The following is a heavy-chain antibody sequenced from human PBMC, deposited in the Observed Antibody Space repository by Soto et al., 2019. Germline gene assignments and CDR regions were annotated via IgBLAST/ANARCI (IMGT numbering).Heavy chain of an antibody. J-gene: IGHJ4*02. CDR1: GASISSDY. D-gene: IGHD3-10*01. CDR2: MHYSGSS. CDR3: ARRKFDSGSYWHDY. Sequence: SETLSLTCTVSGASISSDYWTWIRQPPGKGLEWIGYMHYSGSSNYNPSLKSRVTISIDTSKNQFSLKVSSVTAADTAVYYCARRKFDSGSYWHDYWGQGTLVTVSS. V-gene: IGHV4-59*12.